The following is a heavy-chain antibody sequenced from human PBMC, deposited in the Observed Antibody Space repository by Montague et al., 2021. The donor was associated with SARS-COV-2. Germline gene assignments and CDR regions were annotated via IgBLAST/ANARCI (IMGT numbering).Heavy chain of an antibody. J-gene: IGHJ6*02. V-gene: IGHV4-61*02. Sequence: TLSLTCTVSGGSISSGSYYWSWIRQPAGKGLEWIGRIYTSGSTNYNPSLKGRVTISVDTSKNRFSLKLSSVTAADTAMYYCARVGVGTMVRGVIPAYYYYGMDVWGQGTTVTVSS. CDR2: IYTSGST. CDR3: ARVGVGTMVRGVIPAYYYYGMDV. D-gene: IGHD3-10*01. CDR1: GGSISSGSYY.